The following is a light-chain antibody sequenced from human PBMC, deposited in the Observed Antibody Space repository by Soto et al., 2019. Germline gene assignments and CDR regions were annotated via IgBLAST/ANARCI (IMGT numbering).Light chain of an antibody. Sequence: DIQLTQSPSFLSASVGDRVIITCWASQGIGSYSAWFQQKPGKAPNLLIYAASTLQSGVPSRFSGSGSGTEFTLTISSLQPEDFATYYCQHYNSYSEAFGQGTKVDIK. V-gene: IGKV1-9*01. CDR3: QHYNSYSEA. J-gene: IGKJ1*01. CDR1: QGIGSY. CDR2: AAS.